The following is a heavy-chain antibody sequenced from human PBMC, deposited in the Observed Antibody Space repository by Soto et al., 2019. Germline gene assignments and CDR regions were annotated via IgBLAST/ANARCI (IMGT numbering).Heavy chain of an antibody. CDR2: ITAGNGQT. J-gene: IGHJ4*02. CDR1: GFSFGNYG. D-gene: IGHD2-15*01. Sequence: QVHLVQSGAEVREPGASVKVSCKASGFSFGNYGIYWVRQAPGQRFEWMGWITAGNGQTEYSQKFQGRVAFSRDTSATTAYMELSSLRSEDTAVYYCVSCPAETGFCHFYDYWGQGTLVTVSS. CDR3: VSCPAETGFCHFYDY. V-gene: IGHV1-3*01.